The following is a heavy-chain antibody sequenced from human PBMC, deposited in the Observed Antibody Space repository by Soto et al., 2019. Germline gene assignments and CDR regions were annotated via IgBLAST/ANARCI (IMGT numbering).Heavy chain of an antibody. Sequence: SETLSLTCSVSGASISSYCYTWIRQTPGTGLEWIGYIYLGGSINYNPSFKSRVIISVDTSKNQFSLKLSSVTAADTAVYYCACIFSGGYSYGFYYYGMDVWGPGTTVTVSS. V-gene: IGHV4-59*08. J-gene: IGHJ6*02. CDR2: IYLGGSI. CDR1: GASISSYC. CDR3: ACIFSGGYSYGFYYYGMDV. D-gene: IGHD5-18*01.